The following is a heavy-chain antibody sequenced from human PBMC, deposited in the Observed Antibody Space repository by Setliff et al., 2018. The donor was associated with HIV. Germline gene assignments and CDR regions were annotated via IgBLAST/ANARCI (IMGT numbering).Heavy chain of an antibody. D-gene: IGHD1-1*01. Sequence: ASVKVSCKASGYTFTDNYIHWVRQAPGQGLEWMGWINSASGGTNYAQNFQGRVTVTRDTSINTAYVELNSLETDDTALYYCAKDYGDGHNWGAFDVWGQGAMVTVSS. J-gene: IGHJ3*01. CDR1: GYTFTDNY. V-gene: IGHV1-2*02. CDR3: AKDYGDGHNWGAFDV. CDR2: INSASGGT.